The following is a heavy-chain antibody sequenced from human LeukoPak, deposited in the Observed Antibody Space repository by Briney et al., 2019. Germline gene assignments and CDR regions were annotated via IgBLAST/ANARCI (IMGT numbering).Heavy chain of an antibody. CDR2: IYHSGST. CDR3: ARPPSDYYDSSGYSYE. D-gene: IGHD3-22*01. V-gene: IGHV4-38-2*02. J-gene: IGHJ4*02. Sequence: KPSETLSLTCTVSGYSISSGHYWGWIRQPPGKGLEWIGSIYHSGSTYYNPSLKSRVTISVDTSKNQFSLKLSSVTAADTAVYYCARPPSDYYDSSGYSYEWGQGTLVTVSS. CDR1: GYSISSGHY.